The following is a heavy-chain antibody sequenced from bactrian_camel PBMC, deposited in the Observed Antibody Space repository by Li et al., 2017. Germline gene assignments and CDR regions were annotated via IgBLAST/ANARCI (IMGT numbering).Heavy chain of an antibody. CDR1: AFTFGTYC. J-gene: IGHJ4*01. V-gene: IGHV3S1*01. Sequence: HVQLVESGGGSALTGGSLRLSCVASAFTFGTYCMGWFRQAPGKEREGVAEIRTTGTRTYADSVKGRFTISKDNAKNTMYLQMNSLKPEDTAMYYCAAGPWRGDSCVYDYWGQGTQVTVS. CDR3: AAGPWRGDSCVYDY. CDR2: IRTTGTRT. D-gene: IGHD1*01.